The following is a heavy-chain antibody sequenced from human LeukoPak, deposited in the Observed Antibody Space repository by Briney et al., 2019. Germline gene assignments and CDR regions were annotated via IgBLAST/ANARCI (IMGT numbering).Heavy chain of an antibody. J-gene: IGHJ4*02. Sequence: PSEALSLTCAVYGGSFSGYYWSWVRQPPGKGLEWIGEINHSGSTNYNPSLKSRVTISVDTSKNQFSLKLSSVTAADTAVYYCARRGIQLWYGYWGQGTLVTVSS. CDR1: GGSFSGYY. CDR2: INHSGST. V-gene: IGHV4-34*01. CDR3: ARRGIQLWYGY. D-gene: IGHD5-18*01.